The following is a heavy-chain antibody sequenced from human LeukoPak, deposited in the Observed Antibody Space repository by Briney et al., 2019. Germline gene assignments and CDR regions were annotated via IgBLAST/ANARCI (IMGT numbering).Heavy chain of an antibody. CDR2: ISSSSSYI. V-gene: IGHV3-21*01. J-gene: IGHJ4*02. CDR1: GFTFSSYS. CDR3: ARGDYYDSSGPDY. D-gene: IGHD3-22*01. Sequence: GGSLRLSCAASGFTFSSYSVNWVRQAPGKGLEWVSSISSSSSYIYYADSVKGRFTISRDNAKNSLYLQMNSLRAEDTAVYYCARGDYYDSSGPDYWGQGTLVTVSS.